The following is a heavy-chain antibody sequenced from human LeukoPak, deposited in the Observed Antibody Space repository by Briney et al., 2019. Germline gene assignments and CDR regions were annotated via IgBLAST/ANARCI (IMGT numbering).Heavy chain of an antibody. J-gene: IGHJ4*02. CDR3: ARLGRYDYFIDY. D-gene: IGHD3-16*01. CDR1: GXSFSGYS. CDR2: IYHSGST. V-gene: IGHV4-30-2*01. Sequence: SETLSLTCAVYGXSFSGYSWSWIRQPPGKGLEWIGYIYHSGSTYYNSSLKSRVTISVDRSKNQFSLKLTSVTAADTAVYYCARLGRYDYFIDYWGQGTLVTVSS.